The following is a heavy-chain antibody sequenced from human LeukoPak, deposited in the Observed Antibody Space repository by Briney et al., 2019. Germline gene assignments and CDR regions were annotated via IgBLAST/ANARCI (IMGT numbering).Heavy chain of an antibody. J-gene: IGHJ3*02. D-gene: IGHD2-2*02. CDR2: INHSGST. V-gene: IGHV4-34*01. CDR1: GVSFSGYY. Sequence: PSETLSLTCAVYGVSFSGYYWSWPRQPPGKGVEWIGEINHSGSTNYNPSLKSRVTISVDTSKNQFSLKLSSVTAADTAVYYCALGGIGYCSSTSCYNDAFDIWGQGTMVTVSS. CDR3: ALGGIGYCSSTSCYNDAFDI.